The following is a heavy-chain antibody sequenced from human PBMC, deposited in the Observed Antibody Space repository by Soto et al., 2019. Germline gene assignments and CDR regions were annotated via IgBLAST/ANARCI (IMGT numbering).Heavy chain of an antibody. CDR2: MFHSGRT. V-gene: IGHV4-59*01. Sequence: XETLSLTSTVSPDSISSYFWTWIRQPPGKALEWIGYMFHSGRTNYNPSLTSRVTMSADTSNNQFSLTLTSVTAADTAVYYCAKAVKYYDSTGYDAFAVWGQGIMVTVSS. CDR1: PDSISSYF. J-gene: IGHJ3*01. CDR3: AKAVKYYDSTGYDAFAV. D-gene: IGHD3-22*01.